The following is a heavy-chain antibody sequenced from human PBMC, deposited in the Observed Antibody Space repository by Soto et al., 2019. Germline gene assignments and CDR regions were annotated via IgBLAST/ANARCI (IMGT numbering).Heavy chain of an antibody. Sequence: DVQLLESGGGLVQPGGSLRISCAASGFSFSSYAMVWVRQAPGKGLEGVAVISARGGSSYFADSVKGRYTLSRDNSKNVLSLEMNSLRAEDTAIYFCAKGSVEYSASVDNWGQGTLVVVSS. CDR3: AKGSVEYSASVDN. D-gene: IGHD5-12*01. CDR2: ISARGGSS. CDR1: GFSFSSYA. J-gene: IGHJ4*02. V-gene: IGHV3-23*01.